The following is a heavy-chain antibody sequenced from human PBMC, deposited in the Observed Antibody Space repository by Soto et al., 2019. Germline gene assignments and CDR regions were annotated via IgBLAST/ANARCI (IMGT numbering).Heavy chain of an antibody. V-gene: IGHV3-7*01. CDR1: GFTFSTYW. CDR2: IKQDGSER. CDR3: ATDSGTSDY. D-gene: IGHD1-1*01. J-gene: IGHJ4*02. Sequence: GGSLRLSCAASGFTFSTYWMSWVRQAPGKGLEWVANIKQDGSERYYVDSVKGRFTISRDNAKSSLFLQMNSLRAEDTAVYYCATDSGTSDYWDQGTLVTVSS.